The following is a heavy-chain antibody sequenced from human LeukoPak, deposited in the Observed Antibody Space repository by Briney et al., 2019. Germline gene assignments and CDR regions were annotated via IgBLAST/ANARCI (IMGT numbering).Heavy chain of an antibody. CDR3: ARSANSWYYYYGMDV. CDR1: GGSISSSRYY. J-gene: IGHJ6*02. D-gene: IGHD4-23*01. V-gene: IGHV4-39*07. Sequence: SETLSLTCTVSGGSISSSRYYWGWIRQPPGKGLEWIGTIYYSGSTFYNPPLKSRVTISVDTSKNQFSLKLSSVTAADTAVYYCARSANSWYYYYGMDVWGQGTTVTVSS. CDR2: IYYSGST.